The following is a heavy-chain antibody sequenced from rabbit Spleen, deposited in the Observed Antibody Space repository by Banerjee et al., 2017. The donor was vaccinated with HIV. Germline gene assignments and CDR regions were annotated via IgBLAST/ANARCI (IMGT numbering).Heavy chain of an antibody. CDR1: GFSFSSSDY. V-gene: IGHV1S40*01. J-gene: IGHJ4*01. CDR2: IAGSSSGFT. CDR3: ARDTGSGPCIDGYFNL. Sequence: QSLEESGGDLVKPGASLTLTCTASGFSFSSSDYMCWVRQAPGKGLEWISCIAGSSSGFTYSATWAKGRFTCSKTSSTTVTLQMTSLTVADTATYFCARDTGSGPCIDGYFNLWGPGTLVTVS. D-gene: IGHD3-3*01.